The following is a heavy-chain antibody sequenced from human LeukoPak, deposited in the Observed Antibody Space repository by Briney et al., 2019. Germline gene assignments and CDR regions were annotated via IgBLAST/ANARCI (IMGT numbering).Heavy chain of an antibody. CDR2: IIPIFGTA. D-gene: IGHD5-18*01. V-gene: IGHV1-69*13. CDR3: ARTGYSYGLGTFDY. J-gene: IGHJ4*02. Sequence: SVKVSCKASGGTFSSYAISWVRQAPGQGLEWMGGIIPIFGTANYAQKFQGRVTITADESTSTAYMELSSLRSEDTAVYYCARTGYSYGLGTFDYWGQGTLVTVSS. CDR1: GGTFSSYA.